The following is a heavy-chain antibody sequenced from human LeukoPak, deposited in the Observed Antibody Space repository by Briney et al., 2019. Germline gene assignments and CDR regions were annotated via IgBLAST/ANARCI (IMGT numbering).Heavy chain of an antibody. CDR1: GGTFSSYA. CDR2: IIPIFGTA. CDR3: ASDRCSSTSCYPTSDY. J-gene: IGHJ4*02. V-gene: IGHV1-69*06. D-gene: IGHD2-2*01. Sequence: ASVKVSCKASGGTFSSYAISWVRQAPGQGLEWMGGIIPIFGTANYAQKFQGRVTITADKSTSTAYMEMSSLRSEDTAVYYCASDRCSSTSCYPTSDYWGQGTLVTVSS.